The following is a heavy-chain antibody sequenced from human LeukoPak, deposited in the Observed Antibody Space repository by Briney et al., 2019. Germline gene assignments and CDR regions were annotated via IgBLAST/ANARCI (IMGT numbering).Heavy chain of an antibody. V-gene: IGHV1-46*01. Sequence: GASVKVSCKASGYTFTSYHMHWVRQAPGQGLEWMGIINPSGGSTSYAQKFQGRVTMTRDTSTSTVYMELSSLRSEDTAVYYCARDLYGDYEVQAPGHWGQGTLVTVSS. J-gene: IGHJ4*02. D-gene: IGHD4-17*01. CDR3: ARDLYGDYEVQAPGH. CDR1: GYTFTSYH. CDR2: INPSGGST.